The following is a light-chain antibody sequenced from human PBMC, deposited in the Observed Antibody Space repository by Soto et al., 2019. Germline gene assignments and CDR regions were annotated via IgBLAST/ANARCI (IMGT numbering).Light chain of an antibody. J-gene: IGKJ1*01. V-gene: IGKV1-5*01. CDR2: DAS. Sequence: DIQMTQSPSTLSGTVGDRVTITCRASQTISSWLAWYQQKPGKAPKFLIYDASTLQSGIPSRFSGSGSGTEFTLTISNLQPDDFATYYCQQYNRFSPRTFGQGTKVDI. CDR3: QQYNRFSPRT. CDR1: QTISSW.